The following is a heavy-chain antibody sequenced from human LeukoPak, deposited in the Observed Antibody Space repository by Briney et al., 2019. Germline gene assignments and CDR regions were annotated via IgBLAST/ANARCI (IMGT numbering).Heavy chain of an antibody. CDR2: FDPEDGET. V-gene: IGHV1-24*01. J-gene: IGHJ4*02. D-gene: IGHD3-9*01. Sequence: ASVKVSCKVSGYTLTELSMHWVRQAPGKGLEWMGGFDPEDGETIYAQKFQGRVTMTEDTSTDTAYMELSSLRSEDTAVYYCATSPRRVPSYYDILSFGYWGQGTLVTVSS. CDR1: GYTLTELS. CDR3: ATSPRRVPSYYDILSFGY.